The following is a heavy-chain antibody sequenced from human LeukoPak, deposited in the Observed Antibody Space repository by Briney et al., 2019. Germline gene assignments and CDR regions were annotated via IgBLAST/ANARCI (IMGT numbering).Heavy chain of an antibody. J-gene: IGHJ3*02. CDR2: IWNAGTNT. CDR1: GFSFSTYG. Sequence: GGSLRLSCAVSGFSFSTYGMHWVRQAPGKGLEWVALIWNAGTNTYYADSVKGRFTISRDNSKNTLYLQMNSLRAEDTAVYYCAADYDRSGYYGITYAFDIWGQGTMVTVSS. D-gene: IGHD3-22*01. CDR3: AADYDRSGYYGITYAFDI. V-gene: IGHV3-33*01.